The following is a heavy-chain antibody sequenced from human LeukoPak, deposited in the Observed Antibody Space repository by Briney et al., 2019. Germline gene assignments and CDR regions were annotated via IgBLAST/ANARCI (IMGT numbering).Heavy chain of an antibody. D-gene: IGHD3-9*01. CDR1: GFTFSTYA. CDR3: AKNGGVLRYFDWLYYFDY. J-gene: IGHJ4*02. Sequence: GGSLRLSCAASGFTFSTYAMSWVRQAAGKGLEWVSLISGSGGGTYYADSVKGRFTISRDNSKNTLYLQLNSLRAEDTAVYYCAKNGGVLRYFDWLYYFDYWSQGTLVTVSS. CDR2: ISGSGGGT. V-gene: IGHV3-23*01.